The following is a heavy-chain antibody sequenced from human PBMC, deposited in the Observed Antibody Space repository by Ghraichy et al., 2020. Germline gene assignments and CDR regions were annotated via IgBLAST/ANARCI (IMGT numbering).Heavy chain of an antibody. V-gene: IGHV4-39*01. CDR2: IFYSGST. Sequence: SETLSLTCTVSGGSIISSSYFWGWIRQPPGKGLEWIGSIFYSGSTYYNPSLQSRVTISVDTSKKQFSLKVNSVTAADTAVYYCARIGYCSSTRCYGPRLSYYYMDFWGKGTAVTVSS. D-gene: IGHD2-2*01. J-gene: IGHJ6*03. CDR1: GGSIISSSYF. CDR3: ARIGYCSSTRCYGPRLSYYYMDF.